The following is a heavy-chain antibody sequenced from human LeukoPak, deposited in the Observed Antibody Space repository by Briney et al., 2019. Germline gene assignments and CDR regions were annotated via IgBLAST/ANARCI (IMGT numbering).Heavy chain of an antibody. J-gene: IGHJ4*02. CDR1: GGSFSGYY. D-gene: IGHD2-15*01. CDR2: INHSGST. Sequence: SETLSLTCAVYGGSFSGYYWSWIRQPPGKGLEWIGEINHSGSTNYNPSLKSRVTMSLDTSKNHFSLRLSSVTAADTAVYYCARHPFATPFDYWGPGTLVTVSS. V-gene: IGHV4-34*01. CDR3: ARHPFATPFDY.